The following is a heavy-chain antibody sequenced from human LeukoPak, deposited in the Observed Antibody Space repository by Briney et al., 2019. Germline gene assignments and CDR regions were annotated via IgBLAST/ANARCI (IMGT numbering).Heavy chain of an antibody. CDR3: ATSIAARPGNFGY. V-gene: IGHV3-23*01. CDR2: ISGNGGTT. CDR1: GFTFSNYA. Sequence: GGSLRLSCAASGFTFSNYAMSWVRQAPGRGLEWVSGISGNGGTTNYAVSVKGRFTISRDYSKNTLYLQMNSLRAEDTAVYYCATSIAARPGNFGYWGQGTLVTVSS. D-gene: IGHD6-6*01. J-gene: IGHJ4*02.